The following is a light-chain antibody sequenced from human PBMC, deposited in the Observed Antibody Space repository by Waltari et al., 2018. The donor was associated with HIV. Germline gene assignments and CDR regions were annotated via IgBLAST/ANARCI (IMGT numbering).Light chain of an antibody. J-gene: IGLJ3*02. V-gene: IGLV1-47*01. CDR3: AAWDDSLSGSWV. CDR1: SSNIGRNY. CDR2: GNN. Sequence: QSVMTQPPSASGPPGPRVTISCSGSSSNIGRNYVNWYQQLPGTTPKLLIYGNNQRPSAAPVRFSGAKSGTAASLAISGRRSEGEADYYCAAWDDSLSGSWVFGGGTQVTVL.